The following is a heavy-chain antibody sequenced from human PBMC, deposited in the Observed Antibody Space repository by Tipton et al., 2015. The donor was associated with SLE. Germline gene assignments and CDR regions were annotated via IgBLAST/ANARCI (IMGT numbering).Heavy chain of an antibody. CDR1: GDSISGSEYY. V-gene: IGHV4-39*07. CDR2: IYDTGSV. CDR3: ATPGAGTERALHY. J-gene: IGHJ4*01. Sequence: TLSLTCTVSGDSISGSEYYWGWVRHPPGQGLDWIGIIYDTGSVYYSQSLKSRVTMSVDKSKNPFSLKLTSVTAADTAVHYCATPGAGTERALHYWGPGTLVAVSS. D-gene: IGHD1-14*01.